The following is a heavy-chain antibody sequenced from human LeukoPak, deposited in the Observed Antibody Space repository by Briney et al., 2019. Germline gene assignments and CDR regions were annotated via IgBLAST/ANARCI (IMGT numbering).Heavy chain of an antibody. V-gene: IGHV1-2*02. CDR1: GYTLTGKH. CDR3: AREMGIKAFDV. D-gene: IGHD7-27*01. CDR2: IDPKSGGT. Sequence: GASVKVSCKASGYTLTGKHLYWVRQAPGQGLEWMGWIDPKSGGTNVAQNFQGRLTMTRDTSINTAYMELSRLTSDDTTVYYCAREMGIKAFDVWGQGTMVTVSS. J-gene: IGHJ3*01.